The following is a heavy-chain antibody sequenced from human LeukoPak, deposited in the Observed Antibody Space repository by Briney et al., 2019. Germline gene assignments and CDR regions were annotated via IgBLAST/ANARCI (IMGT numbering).Heavy chain of an antibody. J-gene: IGHJ6*03. V-gene: IGHV4-34*01. CDR2: INHSGST. CDR3: ARQLMIDYYYYYYYMDV. Sequence: SETLSLTCTVSGGSIRSYYWSWIRQPPGKGLEWIGEINHSGSTNYNPSLKSRVTISIDTSKNQSSLKLSSVTAADTAVYYCARQLMIDYYYYYYYMDVWGRGTTVTISS. CDR1: GGSIRSYY. D-gene: IGHD3-22*01.